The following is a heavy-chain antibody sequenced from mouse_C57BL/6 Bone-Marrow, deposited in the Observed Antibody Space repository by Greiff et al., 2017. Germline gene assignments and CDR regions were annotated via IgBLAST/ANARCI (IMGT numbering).Heavy chain of an antibody. J-gene: IGHJ2*01. V-gene: IGHV1-42*01. CDR1: GYSFTGYY. CDR3: ARDYGSSGRSFDY. D-gene: IGHD1-1*01. CDR2: INPSTGGT. Sequence: EVQLQQSGPELVKPGASVKISCKASGYSFTGYYMNWVKQSPEKSLEWIGEINPSTGGTTYNQKFKAKATLTVDKSSSTAYMQLKSLTSEDSAVYYCARDYGSSGRSFDYWGQGTTLTVSS.